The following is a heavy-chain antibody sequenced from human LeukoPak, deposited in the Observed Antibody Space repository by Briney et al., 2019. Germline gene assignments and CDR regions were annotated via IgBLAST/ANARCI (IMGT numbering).Heavy chain of an antibody. CDR3: AKVRTYFYHGLDV. Sequence: GGSLRLSCAASGFTFSTCAMSWVRQRPGKGLEWVSGISGTTSGTYYADSVKGRFTISRDNSKNTLFLQVNSLRAEDTAVYYCAKVRTYFYHGLDVWGQGATVTVSS. J-gene: IGHJ6*02. CDR2: ISGTTSGT. CDR1: GFTFSTCA. V-gene: IGHV3-23*01. D-gene: IGHD1-14*01.